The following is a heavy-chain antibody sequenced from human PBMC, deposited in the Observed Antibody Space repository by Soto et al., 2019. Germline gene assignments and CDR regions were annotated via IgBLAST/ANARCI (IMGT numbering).Heavy chain of an antibody. Sequence: QVQLQESGPGLVKPSETLSLTCTVSGGSTSNYYWGWIRQPPGKGLEWIGYIHYSGSANNNPSLRGRVTISLDTSKNQSSLRLTSVTAADTAVYYCARENYYDYWGQGTLVIVSS. CDR3: ARENYYDY. CDR2: IHYSGSA. J-gene: IGHJ4*02. CDR1: GGSTSNYY. V-gene: IGHV4-59*01.